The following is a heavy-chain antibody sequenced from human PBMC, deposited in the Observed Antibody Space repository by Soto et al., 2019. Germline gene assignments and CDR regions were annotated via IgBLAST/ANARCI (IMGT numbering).Heavy chain of an antibody. J-gene: IGHJ4*02. CDR2: ILDSGTT. D-gene: IGHD1-1*01. CDR1: GGSISSGGYY. CDR3: EREVPTPCYFDY. V-gene: IGHV4-31*03. Sequence: SETLSLTCTVSGGSISSGGYYWSWIRQHPGKGLEWIGYILDSGTTYYNPSLKSRATISGDTSKNQFSLKLTSVTAADTAVYYCEREVPTPCYFDYWGQGTLVTVSS.